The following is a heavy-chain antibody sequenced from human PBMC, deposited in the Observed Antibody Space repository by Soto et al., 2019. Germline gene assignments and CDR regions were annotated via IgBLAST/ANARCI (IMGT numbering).Heavy chain of an antibody. CDR3: ARGRIAAAGKYYYYYYGMDV. CDR2: INHSGST. Sequence: PSETLSLTCAVYGGSFSGYYWSWIRQPPGKGLEWIGEINHSGSTNYNPSLKSRVTISVDTSKNQFSLKLSSVTAADTAVYYCARGRIAAAGKYYYYYYGMDVWGQGTTVTVS. D-gene: IGHD6-13*01. V-gene: IGHV4-34*01. J-gene: IGHJ6*02. CDR1: GGSFSGYY.